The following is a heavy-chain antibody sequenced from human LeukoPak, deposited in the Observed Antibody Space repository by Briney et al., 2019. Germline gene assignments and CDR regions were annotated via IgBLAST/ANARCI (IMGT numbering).Heavy chain of an antibody. V-gene: IGHV1-2*02. CDR1: GYTFTDYY. CDR3: AAYSGSYGGSFDY. J-gene: IGHJ4*02. D-gene: IGHD1-26*01. Sequence: ASVKVSSKASGYTFTDYYMNWVRQAPGQGIEWMGWINPNSGGTNSAQKFQGRVTMTRDTSISIAYMELNRLTSDDTAVYYCAAYSGSYGGSFDYWGQGTLVTVSS. CDR2: INPNSGGT.